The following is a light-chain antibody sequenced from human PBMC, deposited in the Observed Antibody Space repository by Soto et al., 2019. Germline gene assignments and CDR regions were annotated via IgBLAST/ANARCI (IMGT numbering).Light chain of an antibody. Sequence: EIELTQSPATLSVSPGERVTLSCRASQSVSDKLAWYQQKPGQAPRLLIFGASIRVTGIPDRFIGSGSGTDFTLTISRLEPEDFAVYYCQHYVTSLTTFGQGTKVDI. V-gene: IGKV3-20*01. J-gene: IGKJ1*01. CDR1: QSVSDK. CDR3: QHYVTSLTT. CDR2: GAS.